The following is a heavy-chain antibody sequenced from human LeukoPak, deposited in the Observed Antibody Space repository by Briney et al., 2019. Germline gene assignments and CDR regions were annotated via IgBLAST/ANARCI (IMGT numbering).Heavy chain of an antibody. CDR2: INTNTGNP. D-gene: IGHD3-9*01. CDR1: GYTFTSYA. V-gene: IGHV7-4-1*02. CDR3: ARTGYYDILTGYLLGAFDI. Sequence: ASVKVSCKASGYTFTSYAMNWVRQAPGHGLEWMGWINTNTGNPTYAQGFTGRFVFSLDTSVSTAYLQISSLKAEDTAVYYCARTGYYDILTGYLLGAFDIWGQGTMVTVSS. J-gene: IGHJ3*02.